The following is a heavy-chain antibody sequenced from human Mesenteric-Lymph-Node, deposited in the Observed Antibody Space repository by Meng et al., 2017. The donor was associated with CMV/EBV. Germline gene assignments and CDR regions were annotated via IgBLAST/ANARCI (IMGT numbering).Heavy chain of an antibody. CDR3: AKDFLVYCSSTSCSLFDY. CDR1: GFTFSSFD. CDR2: ITGSGGRT. J-gene: IGHJ4*02. D-gene: IGHD2-2*01. Sequence: GGSLRLSCAASGFTFSSFDMSWARPAPGKGLEWVATITGSGGRTHYADSVKGRFTISRDNSKNTLYLQMNSLRAEDTAVYYCAKDFLVYCSSTSCSLFDYWGQGTLVTVSS. V-gene: IGHV3-23*01.